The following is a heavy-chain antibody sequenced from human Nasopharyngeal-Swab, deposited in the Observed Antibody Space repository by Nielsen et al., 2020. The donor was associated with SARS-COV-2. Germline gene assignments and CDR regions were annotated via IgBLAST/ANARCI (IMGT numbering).Heavy chain of an antibody. Sequence: GESLKFSCAASGFTFSSYGMHWVRQAPGRGLEWVAVISYDGSNKYYADSVKGRFTISRDNSKNTLYLQMNSLRAEDTAVYYCAKAGIAAAGHAFDIWGQGTMVTVSS. J-gene: IGHJ3*02. CDR3: AKAGIAAAGHAFDI. V-gene: IGHV3-30*18. CDR2: ISYDGSNK. D-gene: IGHD6-13*01. CDR1: GFTFSSYG.